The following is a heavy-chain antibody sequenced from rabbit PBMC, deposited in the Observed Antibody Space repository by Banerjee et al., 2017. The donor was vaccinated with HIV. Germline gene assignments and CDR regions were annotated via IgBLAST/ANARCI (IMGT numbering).Heavy chain of an antibody. CDR3: ARDAGYAGSNL. Sequence: QEQLMESGGGLVQPGGSLKLSCKASGFDFSRTGVSWVRQAPGKGLEWIGYIDPVFGSTYYASWVNGRFTISSHNAQNTLYLQLNSLTAADTATYFCARDAGYAGSNLWGPGTLVTVS. V-gene: IGHV1S47*01. CDR1: GFDFSRTG. J-gene: IGHJ4*01. CDR2: IDPVFGST. D-gene: IGHD4-2*01.